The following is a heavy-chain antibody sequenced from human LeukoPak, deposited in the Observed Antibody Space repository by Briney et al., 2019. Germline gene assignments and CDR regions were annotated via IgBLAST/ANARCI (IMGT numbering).Heavy chain of an antibody. CDR2: VYGNGDGT. D-gene: IGHD3-10*01. CDR1: GFSFSTYV. Sequence: PGGSLRLSCAASGFSFSTYVMYWVRQALGRGLEWVSAVYGNGDGTSYVDSVKDRFTISRDNSKNTLYLQMNSLRPEDTALYYCAKLGVRSSAGEDYWGQGTLVTVSS. V-gene: IGHV3-23*01. J-gene: IGHJ4*02. CDR3: AKLGVRSSAGEDY.